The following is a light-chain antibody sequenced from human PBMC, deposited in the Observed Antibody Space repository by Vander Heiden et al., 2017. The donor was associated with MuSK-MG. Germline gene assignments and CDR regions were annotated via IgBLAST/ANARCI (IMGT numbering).Light chain of an antibody. J-gene: IGKJ5*01. CDR1: HGVSSS. CDR2: VAS. CDR3: QQYDKWIT. Sequence: LSGSTAEKATLCLRASHGVSSSLAWYQQKPRQAPRLLIDVASTRATGIPARFSGSGSGTEFTLTITSLHSEDAALYYFQQYDKWITFGQGTRLEIK. V-gene: IGKV3-15*01.